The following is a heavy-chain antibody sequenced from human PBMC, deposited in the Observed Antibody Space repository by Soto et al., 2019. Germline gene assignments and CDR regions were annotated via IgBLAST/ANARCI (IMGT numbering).Heavy chain of an antibody. Sequence: SETLCLSSTVAWGSIGDYDGSWIRQPPGKGLEWIGYIYYSGSTNYNPSLKSRVTISVDTSKNQFSLKLSSVTAADTAVYYCARERYSSGWTDDAFDIWGQGTMVTVSS. CDR2: IYYSGST. CDR3: ARERYSSGWTDDAFDI. J-gene: IGHJ3*02. CDR1: WGSIGDYD. D-gene: IGHD6-19*01. V-gene: IGHV4-59*12.